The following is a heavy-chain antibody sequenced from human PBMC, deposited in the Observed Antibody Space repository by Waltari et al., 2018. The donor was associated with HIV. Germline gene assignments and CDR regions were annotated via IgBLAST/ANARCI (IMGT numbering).Heavy chain of an antibody. J-gene: IGHJ3*02. V-gene: IGHV3-53*01. CDR2: IYSGGST. Sequence: EVQLVESGGGLIQPGGSLRLSCAASGFTVSSNYMRWVRQAQGTGLEWGSVIYSGGSTYYADSVKGRFTISRDNSKNTLYLQMNSLRAEDTAVYYCARDPPRDSRLPYSWGQGTMVTVSS. CDR1: GFTVSSNY. CDR3: ARDPPRDSRLPYS. D-gene: IGHD3-22*01.